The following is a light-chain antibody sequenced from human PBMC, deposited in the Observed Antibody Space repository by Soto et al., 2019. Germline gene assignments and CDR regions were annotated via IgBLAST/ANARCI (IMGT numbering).Light chain of an antibody. CDR1: QGISSA. CDR3: QQFNNYPLT. V-gene: IGKV1D-13*01. J-gene: IGKJ4*01. Sequence: AIQLTQSPSSLSASVGDRVTITCRASQGISSALAWYQQKPGKAPKLLIYDASRGERGVPSRFSGSGSGTDFTLTSSSRQPEDGATEDCQQFNNYPLTFGGGTKVDIK. CDR2: DAS.